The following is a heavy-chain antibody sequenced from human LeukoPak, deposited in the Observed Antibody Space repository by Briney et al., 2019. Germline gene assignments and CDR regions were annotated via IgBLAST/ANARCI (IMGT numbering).Heavy chain of an antibody. CDR1: GFTFSSYA. V-gene: IGHV3-48*01. D-gene: IGHD3-16*01. CDR2: ISSSSSTI. J-gene: IGHJ4*02. Sequence: GGSLRLSCAASGFTFSSYAMSWVRQAPGKGLEWVSYISSSSSTIYYADSVKGRFTISRDNAKNSLYLQMNSLRAEDTAVYYCASGIMMRPGYWGQGTLVTVSS. CDR3: ASGIMMRPGY.